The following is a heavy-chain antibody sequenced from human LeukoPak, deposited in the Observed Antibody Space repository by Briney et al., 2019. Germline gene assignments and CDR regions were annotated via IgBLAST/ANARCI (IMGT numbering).Heavy chain of an antibody. CDR3: ARDRNWNDATEFDY. CDR1: GYSISSGYH. Sequence: SETLSLTCTVSGYSISSGYHWGWIRQPPGKGLEWIGHLYRSGSTYYNPSLKSRVTMSVDTSKNQFSLKLSSVTAADTAVYYCARDRNWNDATEFDYWGQGTLVTVSS. CDR2: LYRSGST. V-gene: IGHV4-38-2*02. J-gene: IGHJ4*02. D-gene: IGHD1-1*01.